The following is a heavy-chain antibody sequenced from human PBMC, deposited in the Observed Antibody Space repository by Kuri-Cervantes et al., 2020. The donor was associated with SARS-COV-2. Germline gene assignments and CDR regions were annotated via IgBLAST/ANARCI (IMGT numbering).Heavy chain of an antibody. J-gene: IGHJ4*02. CDR2: IYYSGST. V-gene: IGHV4-61*01. CDR3: ARDSGGSYRDFDY. Sequence: SETLSLTCTVSGGSVSSGSYYWSWIRQPPGKGLEWIGYIYYSGSTNYNPSLKSRVTISVDTSKNQFSLKLSSATAADTAVYYCARDSGGSYRDFDYWGQGTLVTVSS. D-gene: IGHD1-26*01. CDR1: GGSVSSGSYY.